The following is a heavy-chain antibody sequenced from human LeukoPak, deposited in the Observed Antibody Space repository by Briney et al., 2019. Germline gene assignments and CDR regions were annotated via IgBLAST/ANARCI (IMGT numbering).Heavy chain of an antibody. V-gene: IGHV4-39*01. CDR3: ARLDYVWGRRFDP. CDR2: IYYSGST. Sequence: KPSETLSLTCTVSGGSISSSSYYWGWIRQPPGQGLEWIGSIYYSGSTYYNPSLKSRVTISLDTSKKQFSLKLSSVTAADTAVYYCARLDYVWGRRFDPWGQGTLVTVSS. CDR1: GGSISSSSYY. D-gene: IGHD3-16*01. J-gene: IGHJ5*02.